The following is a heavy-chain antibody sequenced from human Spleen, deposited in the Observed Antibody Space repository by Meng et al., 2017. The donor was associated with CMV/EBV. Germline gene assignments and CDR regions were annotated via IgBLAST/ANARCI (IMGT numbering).Heavy chain of an antibody. V-gene: IGHV1-69*05. CDR1: GYTFIGYY. D-gene: IGHD2-2*01. J-gene: IGHJ6*02. CDR2: IIPIFGTA. Sequence: SVKVSCKTSGYTFIGYYIHWVRQAPGQGLEWMGGIIPIFGTANYAQKFQGRVTITTDESTSTAYMELSSLRSEDTAVYYCARGERDCSSTSCYPIYYGMDVWGQGTTVTVSS. CDR3: ARGERDCSSTSCYPIYYGMDV.